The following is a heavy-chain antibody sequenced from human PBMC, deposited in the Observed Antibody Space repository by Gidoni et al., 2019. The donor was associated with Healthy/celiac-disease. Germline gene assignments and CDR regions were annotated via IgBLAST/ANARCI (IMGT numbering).Heavy chain of an antibody. CDR3: ARSSYDFWSGYYQGGMDV. CDR1: GGSISSYY. Sequence: QVQLQESGPGLVKPSETLSLTCTVSGGSISSYYWSWIRQPPGKGLEWIGYIYYSGSTNYNPSLKSRVTISVDTSKNQFSLKLSSVTAADTAVYYCARSSYDFWSGYYQGGMDVWGQGTTVTVSS. V-gene: IGHV4-59*01. D-gene: IGHD3-3*01. CDR2: IYYSGST. J-gene: IGHJ6*02.